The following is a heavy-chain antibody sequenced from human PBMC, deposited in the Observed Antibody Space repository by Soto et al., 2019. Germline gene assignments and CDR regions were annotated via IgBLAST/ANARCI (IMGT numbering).Heavy chain of an antibody. CDR1: GGSVSSGYNY. D-gene: IGHD1-7*01. V-gene: IGHV4-31*03. Sequence: SETLSLTCSVSGGSVSSGYNYWSWIRQHPGKGLEWIGYIYYSGSTYYNPSLKGRIFILVDTSKNQFSLRLSSVTAADTAVYYCARGGITGTDFDYWGQGTLVTVSS. CDR2: IYYSGST. J-gene: IGHJ4*02. CDR3: ARGGITGTDFDY.